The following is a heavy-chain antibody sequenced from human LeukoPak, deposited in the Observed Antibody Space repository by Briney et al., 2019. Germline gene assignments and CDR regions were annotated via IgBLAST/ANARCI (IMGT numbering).Heavy chain of an antibody. CDR1: GFTFRTYV. CDR3: ARSGWQTDAFDI. V-gene: IGHV3-21*01. Sequence: PGGSLRLSCAASGFTFRTYVVSWVRQAPGKGLEWVSSISSSSSYIYYADSVKGRFTNSRDNAKKSLFLQMNSLRAEDTAVYYCARSGWQTDAFDIWGQGTVVTVSS. CDR2: ISSSSSYI. D-gene: IGHD6-19*01. J-gene: IGHJ3*02.